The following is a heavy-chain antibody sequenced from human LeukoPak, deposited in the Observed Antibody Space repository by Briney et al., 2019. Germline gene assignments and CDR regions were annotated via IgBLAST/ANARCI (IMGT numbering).Heavy chain of an antibody. D-gene: IGHD6-13*01. J-gene: IGHJ4*02. V-gene: IGHV3-23*01. CDR1: GFTFSTYA. CDR2: IGGSGSYT. CDR3: ARDWYDY. Sequence: GGSLRLSCAASGFTFSTYAMIWVRQAPGKGLEWVSVIGGSGSYTYYADSVKGRFTISRDNSKDTLYLQMNSLRPEDTAAYYCARDWYDYWGQGTLVTVSS.